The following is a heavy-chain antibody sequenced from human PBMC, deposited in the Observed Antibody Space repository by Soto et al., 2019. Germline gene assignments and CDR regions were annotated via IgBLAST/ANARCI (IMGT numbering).Heavy chain of an antibody. CDR3: ARDIGLKPTTTVTIFDY. V-gene: IGHV3-33*01. J-gene: IGHJ4*02. Sequence: GGSLRLSCAASGFTFSSYGMHWVRQAPGKGLEWVAVIWYDGSNKYYADSVKGRFTISRDNSKNTLYLQMNSLRAEDTAVYYCARDIGLKPTTTVTIFDYWGQGTLVTVSS. D-gene: IGHD4-17*01. CDR1: GFTFSSYG. CDR2: IWYDGSNK.